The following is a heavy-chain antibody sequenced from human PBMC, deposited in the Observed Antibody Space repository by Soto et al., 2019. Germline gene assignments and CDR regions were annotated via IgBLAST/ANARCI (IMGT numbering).Heavy chain of an antibody. V-gene: IGHV4-31*03. D-gene: IGHD6-6*01. CDR2: IYYSGST. CDR3: ARVSYSSYPRYHYYGMAV. Sequence: PSETLSLTCTVSGGSISSGGYYWSWIRQHPGKGLEWIGYIYYSGSTYYNPSLKSRVTISVDTSKNQFSLRLSSLTAADTAVYYCARVSYSSYPRYHYYGMAVWGHGTTVPAPS. J-gene: IGHJ6*02. CDR1: GGSISSGGYY.